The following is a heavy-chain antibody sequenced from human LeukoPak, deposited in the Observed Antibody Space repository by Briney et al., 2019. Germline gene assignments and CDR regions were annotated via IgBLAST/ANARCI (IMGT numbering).Heavy chain of an antibody. CDR3: AKDSLVGATAYFDY. J-gene: IGHJ4*02. D-gene: IGHD1-26*01. CDR1: GFTFSNYG. V-gene: IGHV3-33*06. CDR2: IWYDGTNK. Sequence: GGSLRLSCVASGFTFSNYGMHWVRQAPGKGLEWVAVIWYDGTNKYYVDSVKGRFTISRDNYKNTLYLQMDGLRVEDTAVYYCAKDSLVGATAYFDYWGQGTLVTVSS.